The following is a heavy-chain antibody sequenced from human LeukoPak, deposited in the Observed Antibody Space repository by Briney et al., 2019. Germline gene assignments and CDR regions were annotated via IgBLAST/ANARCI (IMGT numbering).Heavy chain of an antibody. CDR1: GFTFSDYP. CDR2: VSGSGDRT. CDR3: AKELWEGSGYVDY. J-gene: IGHJ4*02. V-gene: IGHV3-23*01. D-gene: IGHD3-3*01. Sequence: GSLRLSCAASGFTFSDYPMAWLRQAPGKGPEWVSAVSGSGDRTIYADSVKGRFTISRDNSKNMVSLQMNSLKAEDTALYYCAKELWEGSGYVDYWGQGILVTVSS.